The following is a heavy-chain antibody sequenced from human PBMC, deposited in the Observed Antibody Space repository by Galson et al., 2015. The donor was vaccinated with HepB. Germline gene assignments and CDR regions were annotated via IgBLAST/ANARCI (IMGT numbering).Heavy chain of an antibody. D-gene: IGHD6-19*01. CDR2: IYYSGST. Sequence: ETLSLTCTVSGGSISSSSYYWGWIRQPPGKGLEWIGSIYYSGSTYYNPSLKSRVTISVDTSKNQFSLKLSSVTAADTAVYYCARHLSSSGWSYYYYYGMDVWGQGTTVTVSS. J-gene: IGHJ6*02. CDR3: ARHLSSSGWSYYYYYGMDV. CDR1: GGSISSSSYY. V-gene: IGHV4-39*01.